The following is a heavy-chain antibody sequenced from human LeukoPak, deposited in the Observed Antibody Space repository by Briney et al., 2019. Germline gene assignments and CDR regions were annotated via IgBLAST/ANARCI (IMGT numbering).Heavy chain of an antibody. Sequence: TGGSLRLSCAASGFTFSSYWMHWVRQAPGKGLVWVSRINSDGSSTSYADSVKGRFTISRDNAKNTLYLQMNSLRAEDTAVYYCARVDYYDSSGYYGGHPYLDYWGQGTLVTVSS. V-gene: IGHV3-74*01. CDR3: ARVDYYDSSGYYGGHPYLDY. CDR1: GFTFSSYW. CDR2: INSDGSST. D-gene: IGHD3-22*01. J-gene: IGHJ4*02.